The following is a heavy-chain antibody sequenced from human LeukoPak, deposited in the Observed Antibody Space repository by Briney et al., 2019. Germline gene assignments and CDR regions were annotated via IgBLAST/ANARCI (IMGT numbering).Heavy chain of an antibody. CDR2: ISPSGDIT. CDR3: AKDDAWLRFGE. CDR1: EFTFITYW. Sequence: GSLRLSCAASEFTFITYWMNWVRQAPGKGLEWVSGISPSGDITYYADSVKGRFTISRDNSKNTLYLEVISLTAEDTAVYYCAKDDAWLRFGEWSQGTLVTVSS. J-gene: IGHJ4*02. V-gene: IGHV3-23*01. D-gene: IGHD3-10*01.